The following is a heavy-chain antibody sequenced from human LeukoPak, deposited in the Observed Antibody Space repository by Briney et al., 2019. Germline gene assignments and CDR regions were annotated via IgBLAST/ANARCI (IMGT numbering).Heavy chain of an antibody. V-gene: IGHV3-21*01. J-gene: IGHJ4*02. CDR3: ARDYTGGSSWYYFDY. Sequence: PGGSLRLSCAASGFTFSSYAMSWVRQAPGKGLEWVSSISSSSNYIYYADSVKGRFTISRDNAKNSLYLQMNSLRAEDTAVYYCARDYTGGSSWYYFDYWGQGTLVTVSS. CDR2: ISSSSNYI. D-gene: IGHD6-13*01. CDR1: GFTFSSYA.